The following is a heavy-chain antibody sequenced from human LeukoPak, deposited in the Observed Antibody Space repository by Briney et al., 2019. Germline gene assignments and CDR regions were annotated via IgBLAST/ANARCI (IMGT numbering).Heavy chain of an antibody. V-gene: IGHV4-4*07. J-gene: IGHJ6*02. CDR3: ARGLSDYDILTGFYYYYGMDV. D-gene: IGHD3-9*01. CDR1: GGSISSYY. CDR2: IYTSGST. Sequence: SETLSLTCTVSGGSISSYYWSWIRQPAGKELEWIGRIYTSGSTNYNPSLKSRVTMSVDTSKNQFSLKLSSVTAADTAVYYCARGLSDYDILTGFYYYYGMDVWGQGTTVTVSS.